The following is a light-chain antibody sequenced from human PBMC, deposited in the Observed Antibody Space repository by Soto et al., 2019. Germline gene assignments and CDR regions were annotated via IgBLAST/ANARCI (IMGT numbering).Light chain of an antibody. CDR2: VAF. CDR3: QQSFSNPYT. CDR1: QTIDNN. J-gene: IGKJ2*01. Sequence: DLQMTQSPSSLSASVGDRVTITCRASQTIDNNLNWYQQKPGKAPRLLIYVAFSLQSGVPSRFSGSGSGTDFTLTISSLQPDDFATYFCQQSFSNPYTFGQGTILEIK. V-gene: IGKV1-39*01.